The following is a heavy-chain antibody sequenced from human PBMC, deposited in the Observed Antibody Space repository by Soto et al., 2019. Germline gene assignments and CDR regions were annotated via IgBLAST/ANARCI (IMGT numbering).Heavy chain of an antibody. CDR3: ARGYDFQTYYYYYYMDV. CDR2: IYHSGST. D-gene: IGHD3-3*01. Sequence: SETLSLTCAVSSGSISSSNWWSWVRQPPGKGLEWIGEIYHSGSTNYNPSLKSRVTISVDKSKNQFSLKLSSVTAADTAVYYCARGYDFQTYYYYYYMDVWGKGTTVTVSS. V-gene: IGHV4-4*02. CDR1: SGSISSSNW. J-gene: IGHJ6*03.